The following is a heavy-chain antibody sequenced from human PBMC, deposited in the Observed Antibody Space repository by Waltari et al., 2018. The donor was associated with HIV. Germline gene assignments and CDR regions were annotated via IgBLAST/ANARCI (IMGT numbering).Heavy chain of an antibody. CDR3: ARDISGGDCYDY. CDR1: GYTFTSYA. Sequence: QVQLVQSGSELKKPGASVKVSCKASGYTFTSYAMNWVRQAPGQGLEWMGWINTNPGNPTYAQGFTGRFFFSLDTSGSTAYLQISSLKAEDTAVYYCARDISGGDCYDYWGQGTLVTVSS. D-gene: IGHD2-21*02. V-gene: IGHV7-4-1*02. J-gene: IGHJ4*02. CDR2: INTNPGNP.